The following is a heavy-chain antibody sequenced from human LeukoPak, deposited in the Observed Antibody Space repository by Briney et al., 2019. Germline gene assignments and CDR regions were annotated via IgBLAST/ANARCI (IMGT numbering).Heavy chain of an antibody. CDR2: ISGSGGST. CDR3: AKPRYCGGDCYRYGMDV. D-gene: IGHD2-21*02. CDR1: GFTFSSYE. J-gene: IGHJ6*02. V-gene: IGHV3-23*01. Sequence: GGSLRLSCAASGFTFSSYEINWVRQAPGKGLEWVSGISGSGGSTYYADSVKGRFTISRDNSKNTLYLQMNSLRAEDTAVYYCAKPRYCGGDCYRYGMDVWGQGTTVTVSS.